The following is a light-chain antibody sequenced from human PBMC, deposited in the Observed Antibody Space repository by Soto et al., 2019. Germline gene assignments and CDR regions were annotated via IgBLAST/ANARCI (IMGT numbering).Light chain of an antibody. V-gene: IGLV2-11*01. Sequence: QSVLTQPLSVSGSPGQSVTISCTGTSSDVGGYNYVSWYQQHPGKAPKLMIYDVSKRPSGVPDRFSGSKSGNTASLTISGLQAEDEADYYCCSYAGSYTFFGTGTKVTVL. CDR3: CSYAGSYTF. CDR2: DVS. J-gene: IGLJ1*01. CDR1: SSDVGGYNY.